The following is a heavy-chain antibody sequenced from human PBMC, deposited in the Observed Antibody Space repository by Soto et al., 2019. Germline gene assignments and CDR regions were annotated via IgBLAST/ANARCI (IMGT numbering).Heavy chain of an antibody. J-gene: IGHJ5*01. CDR1: GYTFTSYD. CDR2: MNPNSGNT. V-gene: IGHV1-8*01. CDR3: ARAPPFFGVVIIES. D-gene: IGHD3-3*01. Sequence: ASVKVSCKASGYTFTSYDINWVRQATGQGLEWMGWMNPNSGNTGYAQKFQGRVTMTRNTSISTAYMELSSLRSEDTAVYYCARAPPFFGVVIIESWGQGTLVTVSS.